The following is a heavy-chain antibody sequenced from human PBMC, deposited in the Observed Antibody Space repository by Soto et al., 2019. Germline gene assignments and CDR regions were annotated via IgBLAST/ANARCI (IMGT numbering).Heavy chain of an antibody. Sequence: SETLSLTCTVSGGSISSYYWSWIRQPPGKGLEWIGYIYYSGSTNYNPSLKSRVTISVDTSKNQFSLKLSSVTAADTAVYYCARHSLYSSSYDYWGQGTLVTVSS. V-gene: IGHV4-59*08. CDR1: GGSISSYY. CDR2: IYYSGST. J-gene: IGHJ4*02. CDR3: ARHSLYSSSYDY. D-gene: IGHD6-6*01.